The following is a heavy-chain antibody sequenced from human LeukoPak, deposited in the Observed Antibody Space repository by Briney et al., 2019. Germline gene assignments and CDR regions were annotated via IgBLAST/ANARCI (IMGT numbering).Heavy chain of an antibody. Sequence: GGSLRLSCAASGFTVSSNYMSWVRQAPGKGLEWVSVIYSGGSTYYADSVKGRFTISRDNSKNTLYLQMNSLRAEDTAVYYCARVLYGYTVDYWGQGTLVTVCS. CDR1: GFTVSSNY. V-gene: IGHV3-53*01. J-gene: IGHJ4*02. D-gene: IGHD3-16*01. CDR2: IYSGGST. CDR3: ARVLYGYTVDY.